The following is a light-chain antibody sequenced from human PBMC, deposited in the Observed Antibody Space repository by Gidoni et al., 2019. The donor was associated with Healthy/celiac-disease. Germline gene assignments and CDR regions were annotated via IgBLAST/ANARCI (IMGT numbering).Light chain of an antibody. CDR1: QSISSW. V-gene: IGKV1-5*03. Sequence: DIQQTPSPSTVSASVGDRVTITCRASQSISSWLAWYQQKPGKAPKLLIYKASSLESGVPSRFSGSGSGTEFTLTISSLQPEDFATYYCQQYNSYPWTFGQGTKVEIK. J-gene: IGKJ1*01. CDR3: QQYNSYPWT. CDR2: KAS.